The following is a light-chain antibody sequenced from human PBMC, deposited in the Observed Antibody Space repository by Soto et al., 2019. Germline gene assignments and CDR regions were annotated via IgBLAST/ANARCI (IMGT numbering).Light chain of an antibody. CDR3: SSYTSSSTVV. Sequence: QSALTQPASVSGSPGQSITVFCTGTSSDVGEYNYVSWYQQHPGKAPKLMIYEVSNRPSGVSNRFSGSKSGNTASLTISGLQAEDEADYYCSSYTSSSTVVFGGGSKVTVL. V-gene: IGLV2-14*01. J-gene: IGLJ2*01. CDR1: SSDVGEYNY. CDR2: EVS.